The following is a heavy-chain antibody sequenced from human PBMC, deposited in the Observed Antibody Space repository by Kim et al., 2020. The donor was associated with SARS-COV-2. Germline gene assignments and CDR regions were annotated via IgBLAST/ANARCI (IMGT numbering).Heavy chain of an antibody. CDR1: GGSISSYY. CDR2: IYYSGST. Sequence: SETLSLTCTVSGGSISSYYWSWIRQPPGKGLEWIGYIYYSGSTNYNPSLKSRVTISVDTSKNQFSLKLSSVTAADTAVYYCARDIRKKGVTFDPWGQGTLVTVSS. J-gene: IGHJ5*02. CDR3: ARDIRKKGVTFDP. D-gene: IGHD3-16*01. V-gene: IGHV4-59*13.